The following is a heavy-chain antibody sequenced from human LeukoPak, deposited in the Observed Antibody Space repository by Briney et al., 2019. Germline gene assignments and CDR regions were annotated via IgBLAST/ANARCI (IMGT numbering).Heavy chain of an antibody. CDR3: ARVRRSSSWYDWFDP. Sequence: SETLSLTCAVYGGSFSGYYWSWIRRPPGKGLEWIGEINHSGSTNYNPSLKSRVTISVDTSKNQFSLMLSSVTAADTAVYYCARVRRSSSWYDWFDPWGQGTLVTVSS. V-gene: IGHV4-34*01. CDR2: INHSGST. D-gene: IGHD6-13*01. J-gene: IGHJ5*02. CDR1: GGSFSGYY.